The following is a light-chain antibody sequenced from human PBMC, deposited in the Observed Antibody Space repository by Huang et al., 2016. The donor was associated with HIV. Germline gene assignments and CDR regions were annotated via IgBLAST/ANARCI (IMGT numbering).Light chain of an antibody. CDR3: QQSYNTPLT. J-gene: IGKJ4*01. Sequence: DLQMTQSPSSLSASVGDRVTITCRASQSINRYLNWYQQKPGKAPKGLIYAASSLQSVVPSRFIGSGSGTDFTLTINSLQPEDFAIYYCQQSYNTPLTFGGGTRLEIK. V-gene: IGKV1-39*01. CDR1: QSINRY. CDR2: AAS.